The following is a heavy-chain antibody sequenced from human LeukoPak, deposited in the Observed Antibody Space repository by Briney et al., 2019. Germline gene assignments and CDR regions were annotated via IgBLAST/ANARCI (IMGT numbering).Heavy chain of an antibody. J-gene: IGHJ4*02. D-gene: IGHD1-26*01. CDR1: GYTFTSYG. CDR3: ARARASIVGATIPFDY. CDR2: ISAYNGNT. Sequence: ASVKVSCKASGYTFTSYGISWVRQAPGQGLEWMGWISAYNGNTNYAQKLQGRVTMTTDTSTSTAYMELRSLRSDDTAVYYCARARASIVGATIPFDYWGQGTLVTVSS. V-gene: IGHV1-18*01.